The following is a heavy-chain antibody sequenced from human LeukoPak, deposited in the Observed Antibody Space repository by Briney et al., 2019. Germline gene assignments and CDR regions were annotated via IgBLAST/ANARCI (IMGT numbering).Heavy chain of an antibody. CDR2: IYYSGST. Sequence: SETLSLTCTVSGGSISSYYWSWIRQPPGKGLEWIGYIYYSGSTNYNPSLKSRVTISVDTSKNQLSLKLTSVTAADTAVYYCATSSRYQLPYYFEHWGQGTLVTVSS. D-gene: IGHD2-2*01. CDR3: ATSSRYQLPYYFEH. V-gene: IGHV4-59*08. J-gene: IGHJ4*02. CDR1: GGSISSYY.